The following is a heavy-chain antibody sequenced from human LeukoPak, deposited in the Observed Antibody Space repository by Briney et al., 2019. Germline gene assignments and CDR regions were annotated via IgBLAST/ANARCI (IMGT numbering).Heavy chain of an antibody. CDR3: AKEGSLQRYYYYMDV. Sequence: GGSLRLSCAASGFIFTSYDMSWVRQAPGKGLEWVSAISGSGGSTYYADSVKGRFTISRDNSKNTLYLQMNSLRAEDTAVYYCAKEGSLQRYYYYMDVWGKGTTVTVSS. CDR2: ISGSGGST. CDR1: GFIFTSYD. V-gene: IGHV3-23*01. D-gene: IGHD4-11*01. J-gene: IGHJ6*03.